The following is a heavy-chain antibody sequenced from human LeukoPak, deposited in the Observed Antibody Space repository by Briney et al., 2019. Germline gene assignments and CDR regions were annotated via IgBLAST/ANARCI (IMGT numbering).Heavy chain of an antibody. CDR2: IYYSGST. V-gene: IGHV4-59*01. Sequence: PSETLSLTCTVSGGSMTNYYWSWIRQPPGKGLEWIGYIYYSGSTNYNPSLKSRVTISVDTSKNQFSLKLSSVTAADTAVYYCARDSSSWYYNWFDPWGQGTLVTVSS. J-gene: IGHJ5*02. D-gene: IGHD6-13*01. CDR3: ARDSSSWYYNWFDP. CDR1: GGSMTNYY.